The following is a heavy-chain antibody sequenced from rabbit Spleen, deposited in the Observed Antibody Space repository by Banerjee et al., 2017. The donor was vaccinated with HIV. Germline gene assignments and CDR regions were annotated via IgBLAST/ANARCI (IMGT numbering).Heavy chain of an antibody. CDR1: GFSFSSGYC. V-gene: IGHV1S45*01. Sequence: QEQLVESGGGLVQPGASLTLTCNASGFSFSSGYCMCWVRQAPGKGLEWIACIYAGSSGSTYYASWAKGRFTISKTSSTTVTLQMTSLTAADTATYFCAREVDGVISFNLWGPGTLVTVS. CDR2: IYAGSSGST. CDR3: AREVDGVISFNL. D-gene: IGHD4-1*01. J-gene: IGHJ4*01.